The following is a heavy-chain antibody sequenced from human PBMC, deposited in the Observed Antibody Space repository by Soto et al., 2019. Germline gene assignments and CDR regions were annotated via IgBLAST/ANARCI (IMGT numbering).Heavy chain of an antibody. D-gene: IGHD2-15*01. V-gene: IGHV3-23*01. CDR3: AKVYCSGGSCYGNDAFDI. CDR2: ISGSGGST. CDR1: GFTFSSYA. Sequence: GGSLRLSCAASGFTFSSYAMSWVRQAPGKGLEWVSAISGSGGSTYYADSVKGRFTISRDNSKNTLYLQMNSLRAEDTAVYYCAKVYCSGGSCYGNDAFDIWGQGTMVTVSS. J-gene: IGHJ3*02.